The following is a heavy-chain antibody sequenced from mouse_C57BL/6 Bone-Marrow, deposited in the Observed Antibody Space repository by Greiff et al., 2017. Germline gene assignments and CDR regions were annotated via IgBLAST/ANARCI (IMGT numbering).Heavy chain of an antibody. CDR3: ARHKHTV. CDR2: ISSGGSYT. D-gene: IGHD1-1*01. J-gene: IGHJ2*01. CDR1: GFTFSSYG. Sequence: EVQGVESGGDLVKPGGSLKLSCAASGFTFSSYGMSWVRQTPDKRLEWVATISSGGSYTYYPDSVKGRFTISRDNAKNTLYLQMSSLKSEDTAMYYCARHKHTVWGQGATLTVSS. V-gene: IGHV5-6*01.